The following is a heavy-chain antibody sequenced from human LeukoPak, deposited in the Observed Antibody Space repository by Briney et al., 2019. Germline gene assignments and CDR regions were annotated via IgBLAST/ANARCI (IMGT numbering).Heavy chain of an antibody. V-gene: IGHV3-7*01. CDR2: IKKDGSEK. D-gene: IGHD5-18*01. Sequence: GGSLRLSCAASGFTFSSYWMRCVRQAPGKGLEWVANIKKDGSEKYYVDSVKGRFTISRDNAKTSLYLQMNSLRAEDTAVYYCARDLSGVTGYTYGRGIDYWGQGTLVTVSS. CDR1: GFTFSSYW. J-gene: IGHJ4*02. CDR3: ARDLSGVTGYTYGRGIDY.